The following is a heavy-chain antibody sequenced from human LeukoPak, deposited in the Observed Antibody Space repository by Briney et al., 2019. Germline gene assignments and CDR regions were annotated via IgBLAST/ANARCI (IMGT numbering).Heavy chain of an antibody. Sequence: GRTLRLSRAASVFTFSSYSMNWVPQAPGNGLEWVSYISSSSSTIYYADSVKGRFTISRDNAKNSLYLQMNSVRAEDTAVYYCARDSYGDFDYWGQGTLVTVSS. CDR3: ARDSYGDFDY. J-gene: IGHJ4*02. V-gene: IGHV3-48*01. CDR1: VFTFSSYS. D-gene: IGHD5-18*01. CDR2: ISSSSSTI.